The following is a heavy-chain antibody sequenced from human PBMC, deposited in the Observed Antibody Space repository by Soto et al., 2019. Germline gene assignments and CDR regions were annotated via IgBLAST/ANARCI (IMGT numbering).Heavy chain of an antibody. CDR2: IYPGDSDT. CDR1: GYSFTSYW. V-gene: IGHV5-51*01. J-gene: IGHJ4*02. D-gene: IGHD3-9*01. Sequence: PGESLKISCKGSGYSFTSYWIGWVRQMPGKGLEWMGIIYPGDSDTRYSPSFQGQVTISADKSISTAYLQWSSLKASDTAMYYCARLGLRYFDWLPGGYFDYWGQGTLVTVSS. CDR3: ARLGLRYFDWLPGGYFDY.